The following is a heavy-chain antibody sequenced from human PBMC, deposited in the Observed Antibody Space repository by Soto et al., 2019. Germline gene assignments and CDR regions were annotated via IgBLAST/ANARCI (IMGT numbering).Heavy chain of an antibody. J-gene: IGHJ4*02. CDR2: ISSSSSYI. V-gene: IGHV3-21*01. CDR1: GFTFSSYS. D-gene: IGHD2-21*02. CDR3: AKDFVESIVLVTAIDY. Sequence: PGGSLRLSCAASGFTFSSYSMNWVRQAPGKGLEWVSSISSSSSYIYYADSVKGRFTISRDNAKKSLYLQMKSLRAEDTDVYYCAKDFVESIVLVTAIDYWCQRTLVSV.